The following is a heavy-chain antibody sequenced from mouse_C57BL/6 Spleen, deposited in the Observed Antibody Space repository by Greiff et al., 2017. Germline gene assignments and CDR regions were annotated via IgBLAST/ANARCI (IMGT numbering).Heavy chain of an antibody. CDR3: ARSLLEGYFDY. CDR2: IYPGDGDT. Sequence: QVQLQQSGAELVKPGASVEISCKASGYAFSSYWMNWVKQRPGKGLEWIGQIYPGDGDTNYNGKFKGKATLTADKSSSTAYMQLSSLTSEDSAVYFCARSLLEGYFDYWGQGTTLTVSS. D-gene: IGHD2-10*01. CDR1: GYAFSSYW. V-gene: IGHV1-80*01. J-gene: IGHJ2*01.